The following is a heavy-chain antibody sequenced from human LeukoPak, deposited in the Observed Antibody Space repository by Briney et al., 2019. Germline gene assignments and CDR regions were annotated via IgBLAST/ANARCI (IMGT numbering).Heavy chain of an antibody. D-gene: IGHD6-19*01. Sequence: GASVKVSCKASGGTFSSYAISWVRQAPGQGLEWMGGIIPIFGTANYAQKFQGRVTITADESTSTAYMELSSLRSDDTAVYYCARVHGVAVAGLNWFDPWGQGTLVTVSS. CDR3: ARVHGVAVAGLNWFDP. V-gene: IGHV1-69*13. CDR1: GGTFSSYA. CDR2: IIPIFGTA. J-gene: IGHJ5*02.